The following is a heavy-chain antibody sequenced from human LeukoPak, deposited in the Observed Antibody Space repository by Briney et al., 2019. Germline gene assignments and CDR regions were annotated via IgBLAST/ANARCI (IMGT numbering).Heavy chain of an antibody. V-gene: IGHV4-4*07. CDR1: GGSISSYY. D-gene: IGHD4-17*01. Sequence: SETLSLTCTVSGGSISSYYWSWIRQPAGKGLEWIGRIYTSGSSNYNPSLKSRVTMSVDTSKNQFSLKLSSVTAADTAVYYCARFPYYGDQKYYYYYYGMGVWGQGTTVTVSS. CDR2: IYTSGSS. J-gene: IGHJ6*02. CDR3: ARFPYYGDQKYYYYYYGMGV.